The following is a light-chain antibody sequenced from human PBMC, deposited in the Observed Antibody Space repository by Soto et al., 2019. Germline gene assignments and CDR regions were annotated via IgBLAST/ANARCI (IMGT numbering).Light chain of an antibody. CDR2: GAS. J-gene: IGKJ5*01. V-gene: IGKV3-20*01. CDR3: QQYCSSPT. Sequence: EIVLTQSPGTLSLFPGERATLSCRASQSLTTRYLAWYQQQPGQAPRLLIYGASSRASGIPDRFSGSGSGIAFTLTISRLEHEDFSLYSCQQYCSSPTFGQGTRLEIK. CDR1: QSLTTRY.